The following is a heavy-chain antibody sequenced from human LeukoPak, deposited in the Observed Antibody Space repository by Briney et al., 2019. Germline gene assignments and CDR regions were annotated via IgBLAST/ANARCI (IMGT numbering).Heavy chain of an antibody. CDR3: ARGRRTRYCSGGSCYYFDY. V-gene: IGHV4-59*08. CDR2: IYYSGST. D-gene: IGHD2-15*01. CDR1: GGSISSDY. Sequence: SETLSLTCTVSGGSISSDYWSWIRQPPGKGLEWIGYIYYSGSTNYNPSLKSRVTISVDTSKNQFSLKLSSVTAADTAVYYCARGRRTRYCSGGSCYYFDYWGQGTLVTVSS. J-gene: IGHJ4*02.